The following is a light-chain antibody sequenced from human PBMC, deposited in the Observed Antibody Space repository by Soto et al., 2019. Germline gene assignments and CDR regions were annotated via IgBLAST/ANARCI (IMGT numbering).Light chain of an antibody. V-gene: IGKV1-39*01. CDR2: TAS. CDR1: QTISNH. Sequence: DIQMTQSPTSLSASLGYRFTITFRASQTISNHLNWYQQKPGKAPKLLIYTASSLQSGVPSRFSGSGSGTDFTLTISSLQPEDFATYYCHQTYSTQWTFGQGTRWIS. J-gene: IGKJ1*01. CDR3: HQTYSTQWT.